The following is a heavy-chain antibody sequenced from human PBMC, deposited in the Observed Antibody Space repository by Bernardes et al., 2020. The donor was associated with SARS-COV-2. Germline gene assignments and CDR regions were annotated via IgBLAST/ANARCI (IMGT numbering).Heavy chain of an antibody. CDR3: ARGGKYQLLIGPDYGMDV. D-gene: IGHD2-2*01. Sequence: SLRLSCAASVFTFSSYGMHWVRQAPGKGLEWVAVISYDGSNKYYADSVKGRFTISRDNSKNTLYLQMNSLRAEDTAVYYCARGGKYQLLIGPDYGMDVWGQGTTVTVSS. J-gene: IGHJ6*02. CDR1: VFTFSSYG. CDR2: ISYDGSNK. V-gene: IGHV3-30*03.